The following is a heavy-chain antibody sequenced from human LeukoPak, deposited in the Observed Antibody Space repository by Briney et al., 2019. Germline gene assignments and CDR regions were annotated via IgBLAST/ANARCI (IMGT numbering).Heavy chain of an antibody. CDR2: IRSKAYGGTT. CDR3: TRDRYSGSYYGDY. CDR1: GFTFGDYA. V-gene: IGHV3-49*03. D-gene: IGHD1-26*01. J-gene: IGHJ4*02. Sequence: GGSLRLSCTASGFTFGDYAMSWFRQAPGKGLEWVGFIRSKAYGGTTEYAASVKGRLTISRDDSKSIAYLQMNSLKTEDTAVYYCTRDRYSGSYYGDYWGQGTLVTVSS.